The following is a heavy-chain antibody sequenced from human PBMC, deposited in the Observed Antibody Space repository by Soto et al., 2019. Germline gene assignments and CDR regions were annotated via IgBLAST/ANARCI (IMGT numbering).Heavy chain of an antibody. V-gene: IGHV3-43*01. CDR1: GFTFDDYT. D-gene: IGHD3-22*01. J-gene: IGHJ4*02. Sequence: GGSLRLSCAASGFTFDDYTMHWVRQAPGKGLEWVSLISWDGGSTYYADSVKGRFTISGDNSKNSLYLQMNSLRTEDTALYYCAKDLHYYDSSGYYSDDVLAFDYWGQGTLVTVSS. CDR2: ISWDGGST. CDR3: AKDLHYYDSSGYYSDDVLAFDY.